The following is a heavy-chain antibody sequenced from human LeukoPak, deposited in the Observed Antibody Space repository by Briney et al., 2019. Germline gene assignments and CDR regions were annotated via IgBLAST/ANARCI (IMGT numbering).Heavy chain of an antibody. D-gene: IGHD5-18*01. V-gene: IGHV4-59*01. CDR1: GGSISSYY. Sequence: SETLSLTCTVSGGSISSYYWSWIRQPPGKGLEWIGYIYYSGSTNYNPSLKSRVTISVDTSKNQFSLKLSSVTAADTAVYYCARDPMDTAMATSWGQGTLVTFSS. CDR3: ARDPMDTAMATS. J-gene: IGHJ5*02. CDR2: IYYSGST.